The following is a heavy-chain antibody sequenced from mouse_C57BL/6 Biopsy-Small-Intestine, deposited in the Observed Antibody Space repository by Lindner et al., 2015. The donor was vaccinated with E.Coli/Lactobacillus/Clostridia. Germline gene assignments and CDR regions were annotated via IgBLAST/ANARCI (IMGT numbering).Heavy chain of an antibody. D-gene: IGHD2-5*01. CDR1: GFTFSSYA. V-gene: IGHV5-6-2*01. J-gene: IGHJ1*01. CDR3: ARAYYSNYDWYFDV. Sequence: VQLQESWGGLVKPGGSLKLSCAASGFTFSSYAMSWVRQTPEKRLEWVAAINSNGGSTYYPDTVKDRFTISRDNAKNTLYLQMSSLRSEDTALYYCARAYYSNYDWYFDVWAQGPRSPSPQ. CDR2: INSNGGST.